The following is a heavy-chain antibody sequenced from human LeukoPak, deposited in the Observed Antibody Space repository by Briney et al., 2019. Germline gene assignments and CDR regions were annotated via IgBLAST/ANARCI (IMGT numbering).Heavy chain of an antibody. J-gene: IGHJ4*02. Sequence: GASLRLSCAASGFIFRNYAMSWVRQAPGKGLEWVSAITGSGDTTYYADSVKGRFTISRDNSKNTLYVEMNTLRAEDTAVYYCAQWAAYDILTGYYVSDFWGQGTLVTVSS. CDR1: GFIFRNYA. D-gene: IGHD3-9*01. V-gene: IGHV3-23*01. CDR2: ITGSGDTT. CDR3: AQWAAYDILTGYYVSDF.